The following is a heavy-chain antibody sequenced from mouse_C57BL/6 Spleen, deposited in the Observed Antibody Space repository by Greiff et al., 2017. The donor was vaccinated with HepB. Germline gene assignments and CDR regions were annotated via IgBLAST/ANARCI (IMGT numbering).Heavy chain of an antibody. V-gene: IGHV1-55*01. J-gene: IGHJ2*01. CDR2: IYPGSGST. Sequence: QVQLQQSGAELVKPGASVKMSCKASGYTFTSYWITWVKQRPGHGLEWIGDIYPGSGSTNYTEQFKSKATLTVDTSSSTAYMQLSSLPSEDSAVYYCARGEGLRRDVDYWGQGTTLTVSS. CDR1: GYTFTSYW. CDR3: ARGEGLRRDVDY. D-gene: IGHD2-4*01.